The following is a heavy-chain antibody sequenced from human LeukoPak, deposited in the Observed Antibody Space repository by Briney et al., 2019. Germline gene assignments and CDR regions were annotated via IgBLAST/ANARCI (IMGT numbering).Heavy chain of an antibody. CDR3: ARDSDDILTGYYDAFDI. V-gene: IGHV3-48*04. D-gene: IGHD3-9*01. CDR1: GFTFNDYS. CDR2: ISNGGGTI. Sequence: PGGSLRLSCAASGFTFNDYSMNWVRQAPGKGLEWVSYISNGGGTIYYADSVRGRFTISRDNDKNSLYLEMNNLRAEDTAVYYCARDSDDILTGYYDAFDIWGQGTMVSVSS. J-gene: IGHJ3*02.